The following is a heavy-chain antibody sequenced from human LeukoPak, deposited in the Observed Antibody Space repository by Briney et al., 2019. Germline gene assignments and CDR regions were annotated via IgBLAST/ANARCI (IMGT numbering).Heavy chain of an antibody. CDR1: GFTFSSYA. J-gene: IGHJ4*02. Sequence: GGSLRLSCAASGFTFSSYAMSWVRQAPGKGLEWVSAISGSGGSTYYADSVKGRFTISRDNSKNTLYLQMNSLRAEDTAVYYCAKGDIVLMVYDTPWAHSFDYWGQGTLVTVSS. CDR2: ISGSGGST. V-gene: IGHV3-23*01. CDR3: AKGDIVLMVYDTPWAHSFDY. D-gene: IGHD2-8*01.